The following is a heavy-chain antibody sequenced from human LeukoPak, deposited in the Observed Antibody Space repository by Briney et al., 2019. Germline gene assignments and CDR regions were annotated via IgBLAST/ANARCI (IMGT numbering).Heavy chain of an antibody. CDR2: IYYSGST. Sequence: SETLSLTCTVSGGSISSYYWSWIRQPPGKGLEWIGYIYYSGSTNYNPSLKSRVTISVDTSKNQFSLKPSSVTAADTAVYYCARWGVIAARPEVAFGIWGQGTMVTVSS. CDR1: GGSISSYY. D-gene: IGHD6-6*01. V-gene: IGHV4-59*01. CDR3: ARWGVIAARPEVAFGI. J-gene: IGHJ3*02.